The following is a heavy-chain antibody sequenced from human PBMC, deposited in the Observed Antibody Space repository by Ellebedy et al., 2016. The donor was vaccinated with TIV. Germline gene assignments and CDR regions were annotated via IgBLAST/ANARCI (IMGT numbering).Heavy chain of an antibody. CDR3: ARTPAAGGWYGMDV. Sequence: ASVKVSCKASGYSFTDDHMHWVRQAPGQGLEWIGAFLPMFGTATSAQKFQGRVTITADESMTTAYMDLSSLRSEDTAVYYCARTPAAGGWYGMDVWGQGTTVTVSS. V-gene: IGHV1-69*13. CDR2: FLPMFGTA. J-gene: IGHJ6*02. D-gene: IGHD6-13*01. CDR1: GYSFTDDH.